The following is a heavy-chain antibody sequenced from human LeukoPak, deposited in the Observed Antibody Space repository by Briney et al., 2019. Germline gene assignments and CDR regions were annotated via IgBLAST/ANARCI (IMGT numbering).Heavy chain of an antibody. V-gene: IGHV4-4*07. CDR2: ISSSGST. D-gene: IGHD3-10*01. Sequence: SETLSLTCTVSGGSISSYYWSWIRQPAGKGLEWIGRISSSGSTNYSPSLKSRVTISLDTSKNQFSLKLSSVTAADTAIYYCARYIYYGSGSFGNLVAQNWFDPWGQGTLVTVSS. J-gene: IGHJ5*02. CDR3: ARYIYYGSGSFGNLVAQNWFDP. CDR1: GGSISSYY.